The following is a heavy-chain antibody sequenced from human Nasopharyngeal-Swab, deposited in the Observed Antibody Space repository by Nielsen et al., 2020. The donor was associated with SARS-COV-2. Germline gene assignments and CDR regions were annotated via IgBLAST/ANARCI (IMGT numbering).Heavy chain of an antibody. CDR2: LSWNIGSI. D-gene: IGHD3-3*01. Sequence: SLKISCAASGFTFDDYAMQWVRQAPGKSQEWVLGLSWNIGSIGYADSVKGRFTISRDNAKNSLYLQMNSLRDEDTAVYYCARERARFLEWLLYGTFDYWGQGTLVTVSS. CDR3: ARERARFLEWLLYGTFDY. CDR1: GFTFDDYA. V-gene: IGHV3-9*01. J-gene: IGHJ4*02.